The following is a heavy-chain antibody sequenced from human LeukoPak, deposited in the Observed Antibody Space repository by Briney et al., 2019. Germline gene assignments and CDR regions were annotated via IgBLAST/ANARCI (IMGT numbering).Heavy chain of an antibody. CDR1: GFTFSHHW. CDR2: IYLDGSET. Sequence: GGSLRLSCEASGFTFSHHWMTWVRQVPGKGPEWVANIYLDGSETTYLDSVKGRFTISRDNASSSLYLQMNSLRAEDTAVYYCARGHYGMDVWGQGTTVTVSS. J-gene: IGHJ6*02. CDR3: ARGHYGMDV. V-gene: IGHV3-7*04.